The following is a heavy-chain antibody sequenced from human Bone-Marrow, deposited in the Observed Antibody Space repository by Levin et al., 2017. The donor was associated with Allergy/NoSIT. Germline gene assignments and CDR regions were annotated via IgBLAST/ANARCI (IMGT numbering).Heavy chain of an antibody. V-gene: IGHV4-34*01. CDR1: GGSLSGYY. CDR3: ARVDSNSYCDS. D-gene: IGHD1-1*01. CDR2: INESEYT. Sequence: ESLKISCAVYGGSLSGYYWTWIRQPPGQGLEWIGEINESEYTKYNPSLKSRVTISIDMSKKHFSLKLSSVSAADTAVYYCARVDSNSYCDSWGQGTLVSVSS. J-gene: IGHJ4*02.